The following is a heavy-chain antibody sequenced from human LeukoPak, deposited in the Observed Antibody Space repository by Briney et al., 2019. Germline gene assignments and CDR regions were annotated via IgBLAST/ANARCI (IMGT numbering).Heavy chain of an antibody. J-gene: IGHJ4*02. V-gene: IGHV3-48*03. CDR1: GFTFSSYE. CDR2: ISSSGSTI. CDR3: ARDSRSSGWLGRFDY. Sequence: AGGSLRRSCAASGFTFSSYEMNWVRQAPGKGLEWVSYISSSGSTIYYADSVKGRFTISRDNAKNSLYLQMNSLRAEDTAVYYCARDSRSSGWLGRFDYWGQGTLVTVSS. D-gene: IGHD6-19*01.